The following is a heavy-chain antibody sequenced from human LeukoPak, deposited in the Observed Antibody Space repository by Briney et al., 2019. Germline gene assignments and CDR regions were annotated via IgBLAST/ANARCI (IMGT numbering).Heavy chain of an antibody. CDR1: GYAFTGYY. J-gene: IGHJ4*02. D-gene: IGHD4-17*01. CDR2: INPNSGGT. CDR3: GRARSRNSAIGDYGY. V-gene: IGHV1-2*02. Sequence: ASVKVSCKASGYAFTGYYMHWGRQAPGQGLEWMGWINPNSGGTNYAQKFLSRGTMTRDTSISTAYMELIRLRSDATAVYYCGRARSRNSAIGDYGYWGQRTLVTVSS.